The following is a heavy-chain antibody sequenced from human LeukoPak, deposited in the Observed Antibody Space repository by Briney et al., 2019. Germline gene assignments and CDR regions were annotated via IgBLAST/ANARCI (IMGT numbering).Heavy chain of an antibody. Sequence: SETLSLTCTVSGGSISSGDYYWSWIRQPPGKGLEWIGYIYYSGSTYYNPSLKSRVTISVDTSKNQFSLKLSSVTAADTAVYYCASLDYGDYEHWYFDLWGRGTLVTVSS. CDR3: ASLDYGDYEHWYFDL. D-gene: IGHD4-17*01. CDR2: IYYSGST. V-gene: IGHV4-30-4*01. J-gene: IGHJ2*01. CDR1: GGSISSGDYY.